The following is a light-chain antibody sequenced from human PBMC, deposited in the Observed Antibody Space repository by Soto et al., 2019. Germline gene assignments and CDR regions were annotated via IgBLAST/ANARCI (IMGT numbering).Light chain of an antibody. V-gene: IGKV1-5*03. CDR1: QSISSW. J-gene: IGKJ1*01. CDR2: KAS. CDR3: QQYNSYSLT. Sequence: DIKMTQSPSILSASVGDRVTITCRASQSISSWLAWYQQTPGKAPKLLIYKASSLESGVPSRFSGSGSGTEFTLTISSLQPDDFATYYCQQYNSYSLTFGQGTKVEIK.